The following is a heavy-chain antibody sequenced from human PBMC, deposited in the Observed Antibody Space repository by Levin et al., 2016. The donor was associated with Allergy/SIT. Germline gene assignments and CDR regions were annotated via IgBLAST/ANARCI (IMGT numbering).Heavy chain of an antibody. J-gene: IGHJ4*02. CDR2: ISGSGGST. Sequence: GESLKISCAASGFTFSSYAMSWVRQAPGKGLEWVSAISGSGGSTYYADSVKGRFTISRDNSKNTLYLQMNSLRAEDTAVYYCANCYWGSGDYWGQGTLVTVSS. CDR3: ANCYWGSGDY. V-gene: IGHV3-23*01. CDR1: GFTFSSYA. D-gene: IGHD2-15*01.